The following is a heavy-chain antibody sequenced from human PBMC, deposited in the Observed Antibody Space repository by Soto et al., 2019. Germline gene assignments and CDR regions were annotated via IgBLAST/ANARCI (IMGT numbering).Heavy chain of an antibody. CDR1: GGSLSHYY. J-gene: IGHJ3*02. D-gene: IGHD6-13*01. CDR3: ARLIAAAGTTDAFDI. V-gene: IGHV4-59*01. CDR2: IYYSGSA. Sequence: SETLSLTCTVSGGSLSHYYWSWIRQPPGKGLEWIGYIYYSGSANYNPSLKSRVTISLDTSKNQFSLKLSSVTAADTAVYYCARLIAAAGTTDAFDIWGQGTMVTVSS.